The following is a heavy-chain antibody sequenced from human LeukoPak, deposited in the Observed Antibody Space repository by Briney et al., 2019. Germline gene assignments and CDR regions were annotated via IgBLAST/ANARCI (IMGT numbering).Heavy chain of an antibody. Sequence: ASVKVSCKASGYTFTSCDINWVRQATGQGLEWMGWMNPNSGNTGYGQSFQGRITMTRDISIGTAYMELSNLTSEDTAIYYCTSGSSGRRDTWGQGTLVTVSA. J-gene: IGHJ5*02. CDR1: GYTFTSCD. CDR3: TSGSSGRRDT. D-gene: IGHD6-19*01. CDR2: MNPNSGNT. V-gene: IGHV1-8*01.